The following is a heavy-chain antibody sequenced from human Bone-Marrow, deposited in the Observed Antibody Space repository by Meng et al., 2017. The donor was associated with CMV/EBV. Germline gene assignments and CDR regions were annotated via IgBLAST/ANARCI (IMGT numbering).Heavy chain of an antibody. CDR2: ISSSSSDI. CDR3: ARAAARQYFYYGMDV. V-gene: IGHV3-21*01. CDR1: GFTFSTYS. Sequence: GGSLRLSCAASGFTFSTYSMNWVRQAPGKGLEWVSFISSSSSDIYYADSVKGRFTISRDNAKNSLYLQMNSLRAEDTAVYYCARAAARQYFYYGMDVWGQGTTVTGSS. J-gene: IGHJ6*02. D-gene: IGHD6-13*01.